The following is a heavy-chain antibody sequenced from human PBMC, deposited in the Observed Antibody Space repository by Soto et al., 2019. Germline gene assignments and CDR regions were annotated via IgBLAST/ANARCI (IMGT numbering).Heavy chain of an antibody. Sequence: QVQLVQSGAEVKKPGSSVKVSCKASGGTFSSYTISWVRQAPGQGLEWMGRIIPILGIANYAQKFQGRVTITADKSTSTAYMELSSLRSEDSAVYYCARDPPGRVADNWFDPWGQGTLVTVSS. J-gene: IGHJ5*02. D-gene: IGHD2-15*01. CDR3: ARDPPGRVADNWFDP. V-gene: IGHV1-69*08. CDR1: GGTFSSYT. CDR2: IIPILGIA.